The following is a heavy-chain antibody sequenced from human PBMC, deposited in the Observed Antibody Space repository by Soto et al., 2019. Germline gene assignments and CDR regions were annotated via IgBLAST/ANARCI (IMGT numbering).Heavy chain of an antibody. Sequence: QVQLVESGGGVVQPGRSLRLSCAASGFTFSSYAIHWVRQAPGKGLEWVAVISYDGSNKYYADSVKGRFTISRDNSKNTLYLQMNSLRAEDMAVYYCVLVTGLEQWPRDDYYGMDVWGQGTTVTVSS. CDR1: GFTFSSYA. CDR3: VLVTGLEQWPRDDYYGMDV. V-gene: IGHV3-30-3*01. CDR2: ISYDGSNK. D-gene: IGHD6-19*01. J-gene: IGHJ6*02.